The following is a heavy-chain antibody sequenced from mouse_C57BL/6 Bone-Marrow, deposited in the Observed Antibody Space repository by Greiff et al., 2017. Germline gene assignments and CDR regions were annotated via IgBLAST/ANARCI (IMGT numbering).Heavy chain of an antibody. D-gene: IGHD2-10*02. J-gene: IGHJ2*01. CDR2: IYPGDGDT. Sequence: VQLQQSGPELVKPGASVKISCKASGYAFSSSWMNWVKQRPGKGLEWIGRIYPGDGDTNYNGKFKGKATLTADKSSSTAYMQLSSLTSEDSAVYFCARPLGYFDYWGQGTTLTGSS. CDR3: ARPLGYFDY. CDR1: GYAFSSSW. V-gene: IGHV1-82*01.